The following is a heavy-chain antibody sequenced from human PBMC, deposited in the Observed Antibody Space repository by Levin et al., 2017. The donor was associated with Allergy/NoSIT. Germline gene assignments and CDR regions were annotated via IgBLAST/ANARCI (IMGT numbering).Heavy chain of an antibody. Sequence: SETLSLTCAISGDSVSSNSAAWNWIRQSPSRGLEWLGRTYYRSKWYNDYAVSVKSRITINPDTSKNQFSLQLNSVTPEDTAVYYCARDPLIWGSVRDAFDIWGQGTMVTVSS. J-gene: IGHJ3*02. CDR2: TYYRSKWYN. CDR3: ARDPLIWGSVRDAFDI. V-gene: IGHV6-1*01. D-gene: IGHD3-10*01. CDR1: GDSVSSNSAA.